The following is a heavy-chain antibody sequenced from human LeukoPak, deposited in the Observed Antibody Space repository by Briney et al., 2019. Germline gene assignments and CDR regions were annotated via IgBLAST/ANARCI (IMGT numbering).Heavy chain of an antibody. D-gene: IGHD4-17*01. Sequence: GGSLRLSCAASGFTFSDYYMSWIRQAPGKGLEWVSYISSSGSTIYYADSVKGRFTISRDNAKNSLYLQMNSLRAEDTAVYYCASLYGDYASYFDYWGQGTLVTVSS. CDR2: ISSSGSTI. CDR1: GFTFSDYY. V-gene: IGHV3-11*04. J-gene: IGHJ4*02. CDR3: ASLYGDYASYFDY.